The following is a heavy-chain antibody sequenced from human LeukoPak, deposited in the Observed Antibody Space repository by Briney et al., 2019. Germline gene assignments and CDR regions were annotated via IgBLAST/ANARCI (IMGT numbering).Heavy chain of an antibody. CDR3: ASSPD. CDR2: IKQDGSEK. CDR1: GFTLSSYE. J-gene: IGHJ4*02. V-gene: IGHV3-7*05. Sequence: GGSLRLSCAASGFTLSSYEMNWVRLAPGKGLEWVANIKQDGSEKYYVDSVKGRFTISRDNAKNSLYLQMNSLRAEDTAVYYCASSPDWGQGTLVTVSS.